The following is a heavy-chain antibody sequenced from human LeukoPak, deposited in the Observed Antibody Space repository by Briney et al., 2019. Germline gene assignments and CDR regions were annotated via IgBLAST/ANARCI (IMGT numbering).Heavy chain of an antibody. Sequence: SETLSLACTISNDSITKSYWNWVRQPAGKGLEWIGRIYPSGSTNYNPSLKSRVTLSSDTSKNQFSLSLTSVTAADTAVYYCVRELKPPAGYYYFYLLDVWGRGTTVTVSS. D-gene: IGHD2-2*01. V-gene: IGHV4-4*07. CDR2: IYPSGST. CDR1: NDSITKSY. J-gene: IGHJ6*03. CDR3: VRELKPPAGYYYFYLLDV.